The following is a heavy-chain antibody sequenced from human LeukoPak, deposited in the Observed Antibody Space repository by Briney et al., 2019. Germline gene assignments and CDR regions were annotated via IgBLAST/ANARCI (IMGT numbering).Heavy chain of an antibody. CDR2: ISSSGSTI. D-gene: IGHD3-22*01. Sequence: GGSLRLSCAASGFTFSDYYMSWIRQAPGKGLEWVSYISSSGSTIYYADSVKGRFTISRDNAKNSLYLQMNSLRAEDTAVYYCARKSYYDSSGYYGHGDYWGQGTLVTVSS. CDR3: ARKSYYDSSGYYGHGDY. J-gene: IGHJ4*02. CDR1: GFTFSDYY. V-gene: IGHV3-11*01.